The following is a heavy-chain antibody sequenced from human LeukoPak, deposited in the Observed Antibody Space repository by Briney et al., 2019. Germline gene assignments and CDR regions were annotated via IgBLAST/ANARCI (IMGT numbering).Heavy chain of an antibody. J-gene: IGHJ5*02. CDR1: GYMFTNYW. D-gene: IGHD1-1*01. Sequence: GESLKISCKCTGYMFTNYWLGWVRHMPGKDLEWMGVIYPGDSDTRYSPSFQGQITISADKSINTASLQWSSLKASDTAMYSCARHSFMNAYASPFDPWGQGTLVTVSS. V-gene: IGHV5-51*01. CDR2: IYPGDSDT. CDR3: ARHSFMNAYASPFDP.